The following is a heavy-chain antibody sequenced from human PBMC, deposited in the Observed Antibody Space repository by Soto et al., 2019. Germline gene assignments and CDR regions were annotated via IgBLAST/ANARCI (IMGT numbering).Heavy chain of an antibody. V-gene: IGHV1-69*12. J-gene: IGHJ4*02. CDR1: GGTFSSYA. D-gene: IGHD4-4*01. CDR2: IIPIFGTA. Sequence: QVQLVQSGAEVKKPGSSVKVSCKASGGTFSSYAISWVRQAHGQGLEWMGGIIPIFGTADYAQKFQGRVKITADESTSTAYMELSSLRSEDTAVYYCARDGGVYDYSPCDYWGQGTLVTVSS. CDR3: ARDGGVYDYSPCDY.